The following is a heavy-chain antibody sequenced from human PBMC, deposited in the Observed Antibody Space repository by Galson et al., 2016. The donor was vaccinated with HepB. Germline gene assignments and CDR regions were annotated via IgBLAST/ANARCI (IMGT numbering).Heavy chain of an antibody. J-gene: IGHJ3*02. Sequence: QSGAEAKKPGESLKISCKSFGYNFTNYWIGWVRQMPGKGLEWMGIIFPDDSDTRYTPSFPGPVTLSTDQSISTAYLQWSSLRASDTAMYYCAIPQYHDFWNGYYTPFDIWGQGTRVTVSS. CDR1: GYNFTNYW. V-gene: IGHV5-51*01. D-gene: IGHD3-3*01. CDR2: IFPDDSDT. CDR3: AIPQYHDFWNGYYTPFDI.